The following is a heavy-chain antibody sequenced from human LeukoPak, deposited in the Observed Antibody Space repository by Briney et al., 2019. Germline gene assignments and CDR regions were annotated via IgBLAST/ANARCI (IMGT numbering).Heavy chain of an antibody. CDR2: IKKDGSEK. D-gene: IGHD6-13*01. J-gene: IGHJ4*02. CDR1: GFTFSNYW. Sequence: QSGGSLRLSCAASGFTFSNYWMSWARQAPGKGLEWVANIKKDGSEKYYVDSVKGRFTISRDNAKNSMYLQMNSLRAEDTAVYYCARGLYSSTTYYFDYWGQGTLVTVSS. CDR3: ARGLYSSTTYYFDY. V-gene: IGHV3-7*03.